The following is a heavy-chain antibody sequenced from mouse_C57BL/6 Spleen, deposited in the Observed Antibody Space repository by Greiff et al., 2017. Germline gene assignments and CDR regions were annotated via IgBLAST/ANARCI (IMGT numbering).Heavy chain of an antibody. CDR1: GFTFSDYY. CDR2: INYDGSST. CDR3: ARGGLRYFDV. J-gene: IGHJ1*03. V-gene: IGHV5-16*01. Sequence: EVKLVESEGGLVQPGSSMKLSCTASGFTFSDYYMAWVRQVPEKGLEWVANINYDGSSTYYLDSLKSRFIISRDNAKNILYLQMSSLKSEDTATYYCARGGLRYFDVWGTGTTVTVSS.